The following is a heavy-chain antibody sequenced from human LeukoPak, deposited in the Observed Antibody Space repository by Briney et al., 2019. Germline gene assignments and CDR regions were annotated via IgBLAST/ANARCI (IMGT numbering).Heavy chain of an antibody. Sequence: GGSLRLSCAASGFTFSSHWMHWVRQAPGKGLVWVSRINSDGSSTNYADSVQGRFTISRDNAKNTLYMKMNSLRAEDMAVYYCGRVGGSYGIDHWGQGTLVTVSS. CDR2: INSDGSST. D-gene: IGHD1-26*01. CDR3: GRVGGSYGIDH. CDR1: GFTFSSHW. J-gene: IGHJ4*02. V-gene: IGHV3-74*01.